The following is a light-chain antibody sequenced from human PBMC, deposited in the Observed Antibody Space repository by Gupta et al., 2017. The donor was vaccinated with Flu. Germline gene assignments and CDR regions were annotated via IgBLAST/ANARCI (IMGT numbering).Light chain of an antibody. CDR2: DAS. CDR3: QQRSNWPPT. J-gene: IGKJ1*01. Sequence: EIVLTQSPATLPLSRGERATLSGGASQHVSSYLAWYQQKPGQAPRLLIYDASNRATGIPARFSGSGSGTDFTLTISSREPEDFAGDYCQQRSNWPPTFGQGTKVEIK. V-gene: IGKV3-11*01. CDR1: QHVSSY.